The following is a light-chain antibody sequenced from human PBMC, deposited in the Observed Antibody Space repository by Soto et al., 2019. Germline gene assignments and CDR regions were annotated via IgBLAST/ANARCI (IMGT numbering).Light chain of an antibody. CDR2: DAS. Sequence: DIQMTQSPSTLSASVGDRVTITCRASQSISSWLAWYQQKPGKAPKLLIYDASSLESGVPSRFSGSGSGTEFTLTISSLQPDDFAIYYCQQYDGYSLTFGGGTKVEIK. CDR1: QSISSW. V-gene: IGKV1-5*01. J-gene: IGKJ4*01. CDR3: QQYDGYSLT.